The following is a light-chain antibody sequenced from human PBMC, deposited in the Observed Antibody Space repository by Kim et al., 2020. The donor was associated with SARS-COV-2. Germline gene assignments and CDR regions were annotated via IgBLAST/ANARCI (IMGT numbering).Light chain of an antibody. CDR2: LNSDGSH. J-gene: IGLJ2*01. CDR1: SGHSSYA. Sequence: ASVKLTCTRSSGHSSYAIAWHQQQPEKGPRYLMKLNSDGSHSKGDWIPDRFSGSSSGAERYLTISSLQSEDEADYYCQTWGTGIRVFGGGTQLTVL. V-gene: IGLV4-69*01. CDR3: QTWGTGIRV.